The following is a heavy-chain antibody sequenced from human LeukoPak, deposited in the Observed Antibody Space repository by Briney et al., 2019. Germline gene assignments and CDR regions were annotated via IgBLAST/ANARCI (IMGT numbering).Heavy chain of an antibody. CDR2: IKQDGSEK. CDR1: GFTFGAYY. Sequence: GGSLRLSCAASGFTFGAYYMTWVRQAPGKGLEWVANIKQDGSEKYYVDSVKGRFTISRDNANNSLYLQMNSLRAEDTAVYYCARMSGIAVAAIWISYFDYWGQGTLVTVSS. CDR3: ARMSGIAVAAIWISYFDY. J-gene: IGHJ4*02. D-gene: IGHD6-19*01. V-gene: IGHV3-7*03.